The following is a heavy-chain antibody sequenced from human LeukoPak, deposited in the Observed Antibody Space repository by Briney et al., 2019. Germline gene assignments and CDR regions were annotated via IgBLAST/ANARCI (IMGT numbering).Heavy chain of an antibody. J-gene: IGHJ4*02. CDR1: GYTFTNYG. D-gene: IGHD6-13*01. CDR2: ISPYNGNT. CDR3: VRDRDSSTWQWELPFDH. Sequence: GASVKVSCKASGYTFTNYGITWVRQAPGQGLEWMGWISPYNGNTNYEQKLQGRVTMTTDTSTSTAYMELWSLRSDDTAVYYCVRDRDSSTWQWELPFDHWGQGTLVTVSS. V-gene: IGHV1-18*01.